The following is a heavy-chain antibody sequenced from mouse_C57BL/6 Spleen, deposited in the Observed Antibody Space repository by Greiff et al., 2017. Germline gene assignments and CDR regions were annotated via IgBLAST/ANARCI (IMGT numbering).Heavy chain of an antibody. J-gene: IGHJ2*01. CDR2: ISYNGST. CDR3: ARYPDGFYFDY. V-gene: IGHV3-8*01. D-gene: IGHD2-3*01. CDR1: GYSITSDY. Sequence: DVKLVESGPGLAKPSQTLSLTCSVTGYSITSDYWNWIRKSQGNKLEYMGYISYNGSTYYNPSLKSRISITRDTSKNQYYLQLNSVTTEDTATYYCARYPDGFYFDYWGQGTTLTVSS.